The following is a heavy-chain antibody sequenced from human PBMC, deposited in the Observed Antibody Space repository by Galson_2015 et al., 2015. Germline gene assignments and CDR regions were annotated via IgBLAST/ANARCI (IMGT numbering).Heavy chain of an antibody. CDR3: AKVVAATAGLHDL. Sequence: SLRLSCAASGFTFSSYAMSWVRQAPGKGLEWVSGIIGTGGRTYYADSVKGRFTISRDNSKNTLYLQMNSLRAEDTAVYYCAKVVAATAGLHDLWGQGTLVTVSS. D-gene: IGHD2-15*01. CDR2: IIGTGGRT. CDR1: GFTFSSYA. J-gene: IGHJ5*02. V-gene: IGHV3-23*01.